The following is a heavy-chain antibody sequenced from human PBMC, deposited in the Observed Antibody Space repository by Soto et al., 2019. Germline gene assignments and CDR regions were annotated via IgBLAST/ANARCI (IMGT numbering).Heavy chain of an antibody. CDR2: IYHSGST. V-gene: IGHV4-4*02. CDR3: ARVNIVVVVAATVYGMDV. J-gene: IGHJ6*02. Sequence: QVQLQESGPGLVKPSGTLSLTCAVSGGSISSSNWWSWVRQPPGKGLEWIGEIYHSGSTNYNPSLKTRVTISVDKSTNQFSLKLSSVTAADTAVYYCARVNIVVVVAATVYGMDVWGQGTTVTVSS. CDR1: GGSISSSNW. D-gene: IGHD2-15*01.